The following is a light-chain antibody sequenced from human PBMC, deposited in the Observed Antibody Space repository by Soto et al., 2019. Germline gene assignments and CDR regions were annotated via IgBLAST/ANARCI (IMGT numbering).Light chain of an antibody. CDR3: QQYYSPSYT. CDR2: WAS. V-gene: IGKV4-1*01. Sequence: DFVMTQSPDSLAVSLGERATINCKSSQSLLYSSNNKNYLAWYQQKPGQPPNLLIYWASTRESGVPDRFSGSGSGTDFTLTISSLQAEDVAVYYCQQYYSPSYTFGQGTKLEIK. CDR1: QSLLYSSNNKNY. J-gene: IGKJ2*01.